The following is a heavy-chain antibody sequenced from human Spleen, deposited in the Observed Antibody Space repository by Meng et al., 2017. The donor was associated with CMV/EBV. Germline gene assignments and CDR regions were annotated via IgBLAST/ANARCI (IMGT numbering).Heavy chain of an antibody. CDR2: ISSSSSYI. J-gene: IGHJ6*02. V-gene: IGHV3-21*01. CDR3: ASGSLDAWLQNYYYYGMDV. D-gene: IGHD3-22*01. Sequence: GESLKISCAASGFTFSRYSMNWVRQAPGKGLEWVSSISSSSSYIYYADSVKGRFAISRDNAKNTLYLQMNSLRAEDTAVYYCASGSLDAWLQNYYYYGMDVWGQGTTVTVSS. CDR1: GFTFSRYS.